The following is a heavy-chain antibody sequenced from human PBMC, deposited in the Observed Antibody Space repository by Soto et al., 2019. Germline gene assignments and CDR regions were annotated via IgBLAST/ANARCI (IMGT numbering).Heavy chain of an antibody. CDR2: ISSESSTI. J-gene: IGHJ6*03. CDR1: GFTFSSYA. CDR3: AVDYYYMDV. Sequence: PGGSLRLPCAASGFTFSSYAMHWVRQAPGKGLEWVSYISSESSTIYYAESVKGRFTISRDNAKKSLFLQMNSLRAEDTAVYYCAVDYYYMDVWGKGTTVTVSS. V-gene: IGHV3-48*01.